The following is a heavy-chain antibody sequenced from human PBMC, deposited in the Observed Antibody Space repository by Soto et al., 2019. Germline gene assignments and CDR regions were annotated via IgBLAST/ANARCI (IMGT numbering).Heavy chain of an antibody. J-gene: IGHJ6*03. CDR1: GFTVSSNY. D-gene: IGHD2-8*01. CDR2: IYSGGST. V-gene: IGHV3-66*01. Sequence: EVQLVESGGGLVQPGGSLRLSCAASGFTVSSNYMSWVRQAPGKGLEGVSVIYSGGSTYYADSVTGRFTISRDNSKNTLYLQMNSLRAEDTAVYYCARGRYCTNGVCYPNYYYMDVWGKGTTVTVSS. CDR3: ARGRYCTNGVCYPNYYYMDV.